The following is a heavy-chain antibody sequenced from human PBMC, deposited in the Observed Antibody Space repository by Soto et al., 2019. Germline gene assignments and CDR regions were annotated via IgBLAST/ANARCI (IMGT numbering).Heavy chain of an antibody. J-gene: IGHJ4*02. CDR3: ASGLVEHSSSWYDY. CDR1: GFTFRSNW. CDR2: INSDGSTT. Sequence: EVQLVGSGGGLVQPGGSLRLSCAASGFTFRSNWMHWVRQAPGKGLVWVSRINSDGSTTTYADSVKGRFTISRDNAKNTLYLQMNSLRGEDTALYYCASGLVEHSSSWYDYWGQGTLVAVSS. V-gene: IGHV3-74*01. D-gene: IGHD6-13*01.